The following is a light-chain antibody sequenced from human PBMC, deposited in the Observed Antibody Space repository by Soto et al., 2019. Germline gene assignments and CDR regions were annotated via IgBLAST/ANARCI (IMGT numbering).Light chain of an antibody. J-gene: IGLJ1*01. Sequence: QSALTQPASVSGSPGQSIAISCTGTSSDIGAYNYVSWHQQYPGKAPKLMIYDVSNRPSGVSDRFSGSKSGNTASLTISGLQAEDEAEYYCSSFTSSSTYVFGTGTKLTVL. CDR1: SSDIGAYNY. CDR2: DVS. CDR3: SSFTSSSTYV. V-gene: IGLV2-14*01.